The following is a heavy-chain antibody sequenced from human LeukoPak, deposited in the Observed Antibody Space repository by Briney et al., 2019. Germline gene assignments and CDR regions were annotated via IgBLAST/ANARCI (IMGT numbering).Heavy chain of an antibody. D-gene: IGHD1-7*01. CDR3: ASNWNYVRGYGMDV. J-gene: IGHJ6*02. V-gene: IGHV3-7*01. Sequence: PGGSLRLSCAASGFTLSSYRMSWVRQSPGKGLEWVANIKQDGSEKQYVDSVKGRFTISRDNAKNSLYLQMSSLRAEDTAVYYCASNWNYVRGYGMDVWGQGTTVTVSS. CDR2: IKQDGSEK. CDR1: GFTLSSYR.